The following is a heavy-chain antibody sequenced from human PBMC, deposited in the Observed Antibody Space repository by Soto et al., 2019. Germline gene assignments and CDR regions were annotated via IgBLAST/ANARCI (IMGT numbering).Heavy chain of an antibody. D-gene: IGHD3-3*01. J-gene: IGHJ5*02. CDR2: IYYSGST. CDR1: GGSVSSGSYY. Sequence: PSETLSLTCTVSGGSVSSGSYYWSWTRQPPGKGLEWIGYIYYSGSTNYNPSLKSRVTISVDTSKNQFSLKLSSVTAADTAVYYCARAYDFWSGSNNWFDPWGQGTLVTVSS. CDR3: ARAYDFWSGSNNWFDP. V-gene: IGHV4-61*01.